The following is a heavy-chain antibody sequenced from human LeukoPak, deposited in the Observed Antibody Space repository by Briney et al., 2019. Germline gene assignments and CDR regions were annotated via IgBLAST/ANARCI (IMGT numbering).Heavy chain of an antibody. CDR2: INHSGST. CDR3: ARGQDRSGWDPSSDY. V-gene: IGHV4-34*01. D-gene: IGHD6-19*01. Sequence: PSETLSLTGAVYGGSLSGYYWSWIRQPPGKGLEWIGEINHSGSTNYNPSLKSRVTISVDTSKNQFSLKLSSVTAADTAVYYCARGQDRSGWDPSSDYWGQGTLVTVSS. J-gene: IGHJ4*02. CDR1: GGSLSGYY.